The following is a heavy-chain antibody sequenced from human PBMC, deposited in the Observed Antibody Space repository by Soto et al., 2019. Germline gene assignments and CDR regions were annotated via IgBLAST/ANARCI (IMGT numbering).Heavy chain of an antibody. Sequence: QVQLQESGPGLVKPSQTLSLTCTVSGGSISSGGYYWSWIRQHPGKGLEWIGYIYYSGSTYYNPSLKSRVTISVDTSKNQFSLKLSSVTAADTAVYYCARESSGSGGKYYFDYWGQGTLVTVSS. J-gene: IGHJ4*02. D-gene: IGHD3-10*01. CDR2: IYYSGST. CDR1: GGSISSGGYY. V-gene: IGHV4-31*03. CDR3: ARESSGSGGKYYFDY.